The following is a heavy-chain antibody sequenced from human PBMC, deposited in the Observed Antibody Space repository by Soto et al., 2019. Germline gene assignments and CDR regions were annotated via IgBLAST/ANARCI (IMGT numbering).Heavy chain of an antibody. Sequence: GASVKVSCKASGGTFSSYAISWVRQAPGQGLEWMGGIIPIFGTANYAQKFQGRVTITADESTSTAYMELSSLRSEDTAVCYCARSVWGTMKYYFDYWGQGTLVTVSS. D-gene: IGHD3-16*01. CDR1: GGTFSSYA. CDR2: IIPIFGTA. J-gene: IGHJ4*02. CDR3: ARSVWGTMKYYFDY. V-gene: IGHV1-69*13.